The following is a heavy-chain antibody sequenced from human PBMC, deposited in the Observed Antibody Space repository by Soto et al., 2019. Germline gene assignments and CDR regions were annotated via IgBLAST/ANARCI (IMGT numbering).Heavy chain of an antibody. D-gene: IGHD3-10*01. CDR2: ISSSSSTI. Sequence: EVQLVESGGGLVQPGGSLRLSCAASGFTFSSYSMNWVRRAPGKGLEWVSYISSSSSTIYYADSVKGRFTISRDNAKNTLYLQMNRLSAEDTAVDYCARPRITMVRGISGYGGQGTLVTVSS. V-gene: IGHV3-48*01. CDR1: GFTFSSYS. CDR3: ARPRITMVRGISGY. J-gene: IGHJ4*02.